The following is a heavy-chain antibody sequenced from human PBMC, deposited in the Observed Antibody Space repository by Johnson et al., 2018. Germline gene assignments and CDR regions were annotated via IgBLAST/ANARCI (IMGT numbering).Heavy chain of an antibody. V-gene: IGHV3-23*04. CDR3: AKGSIVVVPCDIVTTDSYYYMDV. CDR2: ISGSGDST. Sequence: EVQLVESGGGLVQPGGSLRLSCAASGFTFNSYAMSWVRQAPGKGLEWVSAISGSGDSTYYTDSVKGRFTISRDNSKNTLYLQMNSLRAGDTAVYYCAKGSIVVVPCDIVTTDSYYYMDVWGKGTPVTVSS. D-gene: IGHD2-2*01. J-gene: IGHJ6*03. CDR1: GFTFNSYA.